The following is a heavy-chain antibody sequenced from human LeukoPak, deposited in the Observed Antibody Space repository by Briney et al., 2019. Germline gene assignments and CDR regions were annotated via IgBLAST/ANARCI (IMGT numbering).Heavy chain of an antibody. J-gene: IGHJ4*02. CDR3: ARDWGDIVVVPEVIDY. CDR2: INPKSGGT. V-gene: IGHV1-2*02. CDR1: GYTFTGYY. D-gene: IGHD2-15*01. Sequence: ASVKVSCKASGYTFTGYYMHWVRQAPGQGLEWMGWINPKSGGTNYAQKFQGRVTMTRDASISTAYMELSRLRSDDTAVYYCARDWGDIVVVPEVIDYWGQGTLVTVSS.